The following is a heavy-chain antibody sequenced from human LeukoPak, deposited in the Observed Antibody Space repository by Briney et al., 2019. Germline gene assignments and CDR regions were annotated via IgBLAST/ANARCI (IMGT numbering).Heavy chain of an antibody. CDR1: GFTFSSYG. CDR3: AKDLGYSPGGYFDY. CDR2: ISYDGSNK. Sequence: GRSLRLSCAVSGFTFSSYGMHWVRQAPGKGLEWVAVISYDGSNKYYADSVKGRFTISRDNSKNTLYLQMNSLRAEDTAVYYCAKDLGYSPGGYFDYWGQGTLVTVSS. D-gene: IGHD5-18*01. V-gene: IGHV3-30*18. J-gene: IGHJ4*02.